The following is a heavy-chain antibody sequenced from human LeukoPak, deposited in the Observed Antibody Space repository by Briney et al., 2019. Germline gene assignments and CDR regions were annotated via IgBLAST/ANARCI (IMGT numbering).Heavy chain of an antibody. CDR2: INPNSGGT. CDR1: EYTFTGYY. D-gene: IGHD3-10*01. CDR3: ARSVRGVVNWFDP. J-gene: IGHJ5*02. V-gene: IGHV1-2*02. Sequence: ASVKVSCKASEYTFTGYYMHWVRQAPGQGLEWMGWINPNSGGTNYAQKFQGRVTMTRDTSISTAYMELSRLRSDDTAVYYCARSVRGVVNWFDPWGQGTLVTVSS.